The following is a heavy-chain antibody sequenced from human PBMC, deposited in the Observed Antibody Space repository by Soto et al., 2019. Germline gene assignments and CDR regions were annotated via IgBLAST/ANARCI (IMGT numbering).Heavy chain of an antibody. D-gene: IGHD6-19*01. CDR2: INAGNGNT. V-gene: IGHV1-3*01. CDR1: GYTFTSYA. Sequence: GASVKVSCKASGYTFTSYAMHWVRQAPGQRLEWMGWINAGNGNTKYSQKFQGRVTITRDTSASTAYMELSSLRSEDTAVYYCARVIRQWLVHTIDNYFDYWGQGTLVTVSS. J-gene: IGHJ4*02. CDR3: ARVIRQWLVHTIDNYFDY.